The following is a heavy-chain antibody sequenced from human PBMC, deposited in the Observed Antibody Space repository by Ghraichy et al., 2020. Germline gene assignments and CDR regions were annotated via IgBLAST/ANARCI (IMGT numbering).Heavy chain of an antibody. D-gene: IGHD3-9*01. J-gene: IGHJ4*02. CDR2: IYSSGMT. CDR1: GDSLSNRY. V-gene: IGHV4-59*11. Sequence: SETLSLTCTVSGDSLSNRYWSWIRQPPGKRLEWIGYIYSSGMTNYNPSLKNRVTMSVDTSKNQFSLKLSSVTAADTAVYYCASQKKYYNILTGFDYWGQGTLVTVSS. CDR3: ASQKKYYNILTGFDY.